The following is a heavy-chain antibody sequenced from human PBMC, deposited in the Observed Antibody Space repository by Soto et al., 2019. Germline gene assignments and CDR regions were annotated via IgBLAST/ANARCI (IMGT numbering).Heavy chain of an antibody. V-gene: IGHV1-24*01. CDR3: VTGASSGPDLYYFDY. CDR2: FDPEDGET. Sequence: ASVKVSCKVSGYTLTELSIHWVRQAPGKGLEWMGGFDPEDGETIYAQKFQGRVTMTEDTSTDTAYMELSSLRSEDTAVYYCVTGASSGPDLYYFDYWGQGTMVTVYS. CDR1: GYTLTELS. D-gene: IGHD3-22*01. J-gene: IGHJ4*02.